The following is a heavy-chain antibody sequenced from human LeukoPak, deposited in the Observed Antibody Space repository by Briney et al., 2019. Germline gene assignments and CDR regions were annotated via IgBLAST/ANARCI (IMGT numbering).Heavy chain of an antibody. CDR2: INHSGNT. CDR1: DGSFSDYY. D-gene: IGHD3/OR15-3a*01. Sequence: SETLSLTCGVYDGSFSDYYWSWIRQPPGKGLEWIGEINHSGNTNYNPSLKSRVTISVDTSKNQFSLKLTSVTAADTAVYYCARQTGSGLFILPGGQGTLVTVSS. CDR3: ARQTGSGLFILP. J-gene: IGHJ4*02. V-gene: IGHV4-34*01.